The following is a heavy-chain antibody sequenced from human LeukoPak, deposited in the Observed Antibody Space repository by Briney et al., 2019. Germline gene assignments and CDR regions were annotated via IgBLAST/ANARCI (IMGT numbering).Heavy chain of an antibody. CDR1: SDSISTYY. CDR3: ARHGSVRSPLGP. V-gene: IGHV4-4*09. CDR2: IYSSVST. J-gene: IGHJ5*02. D-gene: IGHD3-10*01. Sequence: SETLSLTCTVSSDSISTYYWSWIRQPPGKGLEWIGYIYSSVSTNYNPSLKSRVTISVDTSENQVSLKLSSVTAADTVVYYCARHGSVRSPLGPWGQGTLVTVSS.